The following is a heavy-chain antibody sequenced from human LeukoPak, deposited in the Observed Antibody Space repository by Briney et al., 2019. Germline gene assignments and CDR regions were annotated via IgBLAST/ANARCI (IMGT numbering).Heavy chain of an antibody. CDR3: AKGTTGMAPRGYFDD. V-gene: IGHV3-23*01. Sequence: GGSLRLSCAVSGFTFSTYAMNWVRQAPGKGLEWVSVISGSGGSTYYADSVKGRFTISRDNSKNTLYLRMNSLTVEDTAVYYCAKGTTGMAPRGYFDDWGQGTLVTVSS. J-gene: IGHJ4*02. D-gene: IGHD5-18*01. CDR1: GFTFSTYA. CDR2: ISGSGGST.